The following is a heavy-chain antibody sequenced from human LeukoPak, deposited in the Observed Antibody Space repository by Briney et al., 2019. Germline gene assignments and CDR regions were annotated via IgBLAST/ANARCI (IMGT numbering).Heavy chain of an antibody. J-gene: IGHJ4*02. D-gene: IGHD6-13*01. CDR1: GYTFTGYY. Sequence: GASVKVSCKASGYTFTGYYMHWVRQAPGQGLEWMGWINPNSGGTNYAQKFQGWVTMTRDTSISTAYVELSRLRSDDTAVYYCARMEAAAGNEVFDYWGQGTLVTVSS. CDR2: INPNSGGT. V-gene: IGHV1-2*04. CDR3: ARMEAAAGNEVFDY.